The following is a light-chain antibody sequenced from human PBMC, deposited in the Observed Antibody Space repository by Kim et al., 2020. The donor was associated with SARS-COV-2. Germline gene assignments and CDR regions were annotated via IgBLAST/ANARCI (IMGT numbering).Light chain of an antibody. Sequence: DIQMTQSPSSLSASVGDRVTITCQASQDISNYLIWYQQKPGKAPKLLIYDASNLETGVPSRFSGSGSGTDFTFTISSLQPEDIATYYCQQYDNLLSITFGQGTRLEIK. CDR2: DAS. CDR3: QQYDNLLSIT. V-gene: IGKV1-33*01. CDR1: QDISNY. J-gene: IGKJ5*01.